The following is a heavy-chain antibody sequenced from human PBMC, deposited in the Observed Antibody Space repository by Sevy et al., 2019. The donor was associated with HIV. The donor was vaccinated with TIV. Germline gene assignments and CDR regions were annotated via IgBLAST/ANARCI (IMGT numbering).Heavy chain of an antibody. Sequence: GGSLRLSCKASGFTFSDFWMQWVRQAPGKGLEWVANIRQDGKEIYYGDSVKGRFTISRDNAKKALYLQMDGLRAEDTAVYYCARRYFDLWGQGTLVTVSS. CDR1: GFTFSDFW. CDR3: ARRYFDL. V-gene: IGHV3-7*01. CDR2: IRQDGKEI. J-gene: IGHJ4*02.